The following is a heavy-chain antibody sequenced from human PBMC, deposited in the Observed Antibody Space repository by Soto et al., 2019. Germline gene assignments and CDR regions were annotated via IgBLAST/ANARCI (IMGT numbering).Heavy chain of an antibody. V-gene: IGHV3-21*01. J-gene: IGHJ6*02. CDR2: ISSSSSYI. CDR1: GFTFSSYS. Sequence: EVQLVESGGGLVKPGGSLRLSCAASGFTFSSYSMNWVRQAPGKGLEWVSSISSSSSYIYYADSVKGRVTISRDNAKNSLYLQMNSLRAEDTAVYYCARELGSYYYGMDVWGQGTTVTVSS. D-gene: IGHD7-27*01. CDR3: ARELGSYYYGMDV.